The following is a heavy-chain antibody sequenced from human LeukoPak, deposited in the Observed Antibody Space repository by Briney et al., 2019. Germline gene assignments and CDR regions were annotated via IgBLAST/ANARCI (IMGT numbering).Heavy chain of an antibody. V-gene: IGHV3-30*02. Sequence: SGGSLRLSCAASGFTFSSYGMHWVRQAPGKGLEWVAFIRYDGSNKYYADSVKGRFTISRDNSKNTLYLQMNSLRAEDTAVYYCAKDILVLRFLEWLEGDYWGQGTLVTVSS. CDR3: AKDILVLRFLEWLEGDY. D-gene: IGHD3-3*01. CDR2: IRYDGSNK. CDR1: GFTFSSYG. J-gene: IGHJ4*02.